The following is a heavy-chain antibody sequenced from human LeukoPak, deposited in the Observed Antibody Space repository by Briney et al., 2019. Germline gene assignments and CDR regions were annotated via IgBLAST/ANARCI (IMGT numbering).Heavy chain of an antibody. Sequence: ASVKVSCKASGYTFTSYAMHWVRQAPGQRLEWMGWISGGNGNTKYSEKFQGRVTFTRDTSASTAYMELSSLRSEDTAVYYCASVDYGDYWGQGTLVTVSS. J-gene: IGHJ4*02. CDR1: GYTFTSYA. CDR2: ISGGNGNT. V-gene: IGHV1-3*01. D-gene: IGHD3-16*01. CDR3: ASVDYGDY.